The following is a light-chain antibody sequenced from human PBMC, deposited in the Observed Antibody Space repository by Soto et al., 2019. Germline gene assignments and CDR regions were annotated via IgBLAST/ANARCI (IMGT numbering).Light chain of an antibody. Sequence: EIVLTQSPGSLSLSPGERATLSCRASQSVDSRFFAWYQQRPGQAPRLLIYGASRRATGIPDRFTGSGSGTDFTLTISGLEPEAFALYYCQQYDSSVTFGLGTKVEIK. CDR2: GAS. V-gene: IGKV3-20*01. J-gene: IGKJ1*01. CDR3: QQYDSSVT. CDR1: QSVDSRF.